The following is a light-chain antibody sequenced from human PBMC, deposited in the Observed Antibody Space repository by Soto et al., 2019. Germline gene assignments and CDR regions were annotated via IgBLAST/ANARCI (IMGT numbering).Light chain of an antibody. CDR1: QSVSSN. Sequence: EIVMTQSPATLSVSPGARAPLSCRASQSVSSNLAWYQQKPGQAPRLLIYGASSRAAGIPDRFSGSGSGTDFTLTISRLEPEDFAVYHCQQYGSSPTFGQGTKVDIK. CDR2: GAS. J-gene: IGKJ1*01. CDR3: QQYGSSPT. V-gene: IGKV3-20*01.